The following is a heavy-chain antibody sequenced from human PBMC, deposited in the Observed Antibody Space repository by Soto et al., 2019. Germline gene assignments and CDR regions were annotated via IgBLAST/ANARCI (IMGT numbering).Heavy chain of an antibody. Sequence: PGGSLRLSCAASGFTFSSYDMHWVRQAPGKELEWVAITWYDGSNKYYADSVKGRFTISRDNSKNTLYLQMDSLRAEDTAVYYCARELKSGPFDYWGQGTRVTVSS. CDR2: TWYDGSNK. CDR3: ARELKSGPFDY. V-gene: IGHV3-33*01. CDR1: GFTFSSYD. D-gene: IGHD2-8*02. J-gene: IGHJ4*02.